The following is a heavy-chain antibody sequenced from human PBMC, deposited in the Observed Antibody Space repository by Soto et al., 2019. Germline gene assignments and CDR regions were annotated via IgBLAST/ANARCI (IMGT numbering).Heavy chain of an antibody. V-gene: IGHV1-69*01. Sequence: QVQLVQSGAEVKKPGSSVKVSCMASGGTFNTFAITWVRQAPGQGLECMGGIIPMFGTAHYAQKFQGSVTITADESTRTVYMELSSLRSEDTAVYYCARFSPPRGYYAYWGQGTLVTVSS. J-gene: IGHJ4*02. CDR2: IIPMFGTA. D-gene: IGHD3-22*01. CDR3: ARFSPPRGYYAY. CDR1: GGTFNTFA.